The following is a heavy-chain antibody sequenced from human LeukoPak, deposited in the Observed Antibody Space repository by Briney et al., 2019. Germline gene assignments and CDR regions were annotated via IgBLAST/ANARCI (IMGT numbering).Heavy chain of an antibody. J-gene: IGHJ4*02. CDR2: ISYDGSNK. CDR3: TRETFTTGTFFSDH. Sequence: QPGRSLRLSCVASGFTFSSYAMHWVRQAPGKGLEWVAVISYDGSNKYYADSVKGRFTISRDNSKNTLYLQMNSLRADDTGVYYCTRETFTTGTFFSDHWGRGTLVTVSS. CDR1: GFTFSSYA. D-gene: IGHD1-1*01. V-gene: IGHV3-30-3*01.